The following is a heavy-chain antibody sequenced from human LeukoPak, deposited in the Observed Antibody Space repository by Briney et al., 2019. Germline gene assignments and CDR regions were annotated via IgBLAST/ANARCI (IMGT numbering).Heavy chain of an antibody. D-gene: IGHD1-1*01. Sequence: GGSLRLSXAASGFTFSSYWMSWVGQAPGKGLEGVANIKHDGSEKYYVASVQGRFTISRDNAKNSLYLQMNSLRAEDTAVYYSARYRGYGWFDPWGRGTLVTVSS. CDR1: GFTFSSYW. CDR2: IKHDGSEK. V-gene: IGHV3-7*01. J-gene: IGHJ5*02. CDR3: ARYRGYGWFDP.